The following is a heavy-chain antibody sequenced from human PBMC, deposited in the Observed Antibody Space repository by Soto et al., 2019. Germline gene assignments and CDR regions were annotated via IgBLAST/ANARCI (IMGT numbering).Heavy chain of an antibody. CDR2: ILPVFDEL. V-gene: IGHV1-69*01. CDR3: ARASDTSGYYY. CDR1: GGTCKNYA. D-gene: IGHD3-22*01. J-gene: IGHJ4*02. Sequence: QVQLVQSESEVKKPGSSVKVSCKVSGGTCKNYAISWVRRAPGQGLEWVGGILPVFDELNYAPKLQGRVTITADEVTSTSHLELGNLTSEDTAVYFCARASDTSGYYYWGQGTLVTVSS.